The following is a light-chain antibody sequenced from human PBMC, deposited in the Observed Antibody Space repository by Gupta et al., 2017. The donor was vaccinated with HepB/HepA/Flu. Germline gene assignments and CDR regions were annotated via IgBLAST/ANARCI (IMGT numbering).Light chain of an antibody. CDR1: NVNVGNQG. V-gene: IGLV10-54*04. Sequence: QAGLTQPPSVSTGLGQTATLTCTGNNVNVGNQGAAWLQQHQGHPPKLLSYRDNNRPSGISERFSASRSGDTASLTITGLQPEDEADYYCSAWDFSLSARVFGGGTKLTVL. J-gene: IGLJ3*02. CDR3: SAWDFSLSARV. CDR2: RDN.